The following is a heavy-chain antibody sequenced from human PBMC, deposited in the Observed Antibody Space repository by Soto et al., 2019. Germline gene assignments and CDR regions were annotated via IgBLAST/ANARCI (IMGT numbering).Heavy chain of an antibody. J-gene: IGHJ6*02. V-gene: IGHV3-33*01. CDR1: GFTFSTYG. CDR3: ARPLVAPVAGPYYYGMDV. CDR2: IWYDGNTK. D-gene: IGHD6-19*01. Sequence: GGSLRLSCAASGFTFSTYGFNWVRQAPGKGLEWVAVIWYDGNTKYYADSVKGRFTISRDNPKNTLYLQMNSLTAEDTAVYYCARPLVAPVAGPYYYGMDVWGQGTTVTVS.